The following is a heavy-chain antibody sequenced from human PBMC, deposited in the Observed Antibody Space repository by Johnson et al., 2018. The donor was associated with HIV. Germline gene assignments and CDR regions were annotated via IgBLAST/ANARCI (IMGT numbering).Heavy chain of an antibody. V-gene: IGHV3-9*01. J-gene: IGHJ3*02. CDR3: VRSYSRTFDI. D-gene: IGHD2-21*01. CDR2: ISWNSGSI. Sequence: VSGISWNSGSIGHAASVKGLFTISRDNAKNSLYLQMNNLRPEDTALYYCVRSYSRTFDIWGQGTMVTVSS.